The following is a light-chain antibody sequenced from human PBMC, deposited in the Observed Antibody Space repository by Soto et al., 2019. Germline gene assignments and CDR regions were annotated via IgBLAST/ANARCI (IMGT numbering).Light chain of an antibody. J-gene: IGLJ1*01. CDR1: KSDIGVYDF. CDR2: EVV. Sequence: QSALTQPPSASGSPGQSVTISCTGTKSDIGVYDFVSWYQHHPGKAPRLIIYEVVQRLSGVPDRFSGSKSGNTASLTVSGLQAADEADYYCQSYDSTLSDRYVFGTGTKVTVL. CDR3: QSYDSTLSDRYV. V-gene: IGLV2-8*01.